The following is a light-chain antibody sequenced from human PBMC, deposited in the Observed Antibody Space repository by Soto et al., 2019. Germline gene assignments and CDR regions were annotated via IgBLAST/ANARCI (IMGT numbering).Light chain of an antibody. CDR3: CSYAGSFTWV. CDR2: EVS. CDR1: SSDVGGYNY. J-gene: IGLJ3*02. Sequence: QSVLTQPASVSGSPGQSITISCTGTSSDVGGYNYVSWYQQHPGKAPKLMIYEVSNRPSRVSNRFSGSKSGNTASLTISGLQAEDEADYYCCSYAGSFTWVFGGGTKLTVL. V-gene: IGLV2-14*01.